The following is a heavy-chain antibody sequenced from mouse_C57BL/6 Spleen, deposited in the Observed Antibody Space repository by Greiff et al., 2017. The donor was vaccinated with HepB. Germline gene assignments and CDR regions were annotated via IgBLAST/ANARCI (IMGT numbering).Heavy chain of an antibody. CDR3: AREGGSSSWFAY. Sequence: EVNLVESGGGLVKPGGSLKLSCAASGFTFSSYAMSWVRQTPEKRPEWVATISDGGSYTYYPDNVKGRVTISRDNAKNNLYLQMSHLKSEDTAMYYCAREGGSSSWFAYWGQGTLVTVSA. D-gene: IGHD1-1*01. CDR2: ISDGGSYT. V-gene: IGHV5-4*01. CDR1: GFTFSSYA. J-gene: IGHJ3*01.